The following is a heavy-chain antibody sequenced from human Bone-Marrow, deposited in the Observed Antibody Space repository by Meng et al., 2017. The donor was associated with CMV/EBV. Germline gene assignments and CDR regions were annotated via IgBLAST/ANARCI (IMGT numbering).Heavy chain of an antibody. CDR1: GGSFSGYY. CDR3: ARGALGVVVVPAATHFQH. CDR2: INHSGST. Sequence: SETLSLTCAVYGGSFSGYYWSWIRQPPGKGLEWIGEINHSGSTNYNPSLKSRVTISVDTSKNQFSLKLSSVTAADTAVYYCARGALGVVVVPAATHFQHWGQGTLVTVYS. V-gene: IGHV4-34*01. D-gene: IGHD2-2*01. J-gene: IGHJ1*01.